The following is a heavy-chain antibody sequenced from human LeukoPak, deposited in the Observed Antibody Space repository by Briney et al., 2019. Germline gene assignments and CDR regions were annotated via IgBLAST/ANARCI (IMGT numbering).Heavy chain of an antibody. Sequence: PGGSLRLSCAASGFTLRSYSMNWVRQAPGKGLEWVSSITSSSSYIYYADSVKGRFTISRDNAKNSLYLQMNSLRAEDTAVYYCARVYEPGAFDIWGQGTMVTVSS. CDR2: ITSSSSYI. CDR3: ARVYEPGAFDI. CDR1: GFTLRSYS. D-gene: IGHD2/OR15-2a*01. V-gene: IGHV3-21*01. J-gene: IGHJ3*02.